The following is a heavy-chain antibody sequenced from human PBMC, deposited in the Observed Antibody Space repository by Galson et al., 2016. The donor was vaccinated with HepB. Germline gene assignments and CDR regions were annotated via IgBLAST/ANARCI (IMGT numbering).Heavy chain of an antibody. V-gene: IGHV3-11*01. CDR3: VRVVVVGSTLESFDR. CDR1: GFTFSDYY. CDR2: ICGSCTSI. J-gene: IGHJ3*01. D-gene: IGHD2-15*01. Sequence: SLRLSCAASGFTFSDYYMTWVRQAPGKGLEWLSYICGSCTSIYYADSARGRFTISRDNAKNSLYLQMNSLRAEDTAMYFCVRVVVVGSTLESFDRWGQGTMVTVSS.